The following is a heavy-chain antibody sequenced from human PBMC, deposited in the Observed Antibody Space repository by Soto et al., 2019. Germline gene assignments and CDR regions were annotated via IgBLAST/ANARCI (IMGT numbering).Heavy chain of an antibody. CDR2: IIPIFGTE. J-gene: IGHJ4*02. CDR1: GGSFSSYA. CDR3: ARDTSNPDTAMVEFDY. V-gene: IGHV1-69*01. Sequence: QGHLVQSGAELKKPGSCVKDSCKASGGSFSSYAISWVRQAPGEGLEWMGGIIPIFGTENYAQKFQGRVTITADESTSTAYMALRSLRSKDTAVYYLARDTSNPDTAMVEFDYWGQGTLVAVSS. D-gene: IGHD5-18*01.